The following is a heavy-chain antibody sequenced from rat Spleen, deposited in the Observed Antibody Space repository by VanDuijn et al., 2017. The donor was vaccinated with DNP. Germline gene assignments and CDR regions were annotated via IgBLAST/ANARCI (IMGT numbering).Heavy chain of an antibody. D-gene: IGHD1-7*01. J-gene: IGHJ2*01. Sequence: EVQLVESGGDLVQPGRSLKLSCVASGFTFNNYWMTWIRQVPGKGLEWVASITSSGGSTYYPDSVKGRFTISRDNAKNTLYLQMNSLRSEDTATYYCARDRGSYYRYWGQGVMVTVSS. CDR3: ARDRGSYYRY. V-gene: IGHV5-31*01. CDR2: ITSSGGST. CDR1: GFTFNNYW.